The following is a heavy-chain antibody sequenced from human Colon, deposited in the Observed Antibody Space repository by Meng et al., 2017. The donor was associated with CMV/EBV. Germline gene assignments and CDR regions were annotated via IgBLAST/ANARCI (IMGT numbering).Heavy chain of an antibody. J-gene: IGHJ4*01. V-gene: IGHV3-23*01. D-gene: IGHD3-22*01. CDR2: LSGNGRNT. CDR3: AKDGGDFYDSSGYFDY. Sequence: GFTFNNFAMAWVRQAPGMGLQWVSALSGNGRNTYYADSVKGRFTISRDNSKNSLYLHMTRVIAEDTALYYCAKDGGDFYDSSGYFDYWGHGTLVTVSS. CDR1: GFTFNNFA.